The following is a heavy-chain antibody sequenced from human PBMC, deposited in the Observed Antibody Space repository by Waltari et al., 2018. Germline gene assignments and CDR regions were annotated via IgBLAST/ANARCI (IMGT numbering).Heavy chain of an antibody. CDR3: ARDSGEWLVPFDY. CDR2: VYTSGGT. Sequence: QVQLQESGPGLVKPSQTLSLTCTVSGDSISSSSNYWSWIRQPAGKGLEWIGRVYTSGGTTYNPSPKSRVTISSDTSKNQFSLRLRSVTAADTAVYYCARDSGEWLVPFDYWGQGTLVTVSS. V-gene: IGHV4-61*02. D-gene: IGHD6-19*01. J-gene: IGHJ4*02. CDR1: GDSISSSSNY.